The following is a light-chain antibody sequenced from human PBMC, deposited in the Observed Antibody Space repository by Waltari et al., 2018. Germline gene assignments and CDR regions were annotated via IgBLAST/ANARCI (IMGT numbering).Light chain of an antibody. CDR3: AVWDDRLSGWV. J-gene: IGLJ3*02. CDR2: NND. CDR1: SSNIGSNS. V-gene: IGLV1-47*02. Sequence: QSVLSQPPSASEAAGKSVTMSCSGGSSNIGSNSVSWYQQFPETAPKLLIYNNDRGESVVSDRFSASKSGTSASLVISGLQTEDEADYYCAVWDDRLSGWVFGGGTRLTAL.